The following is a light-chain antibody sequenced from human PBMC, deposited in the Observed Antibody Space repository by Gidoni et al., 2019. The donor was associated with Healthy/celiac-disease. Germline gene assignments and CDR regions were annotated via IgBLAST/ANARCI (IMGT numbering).Light chain of an antibody. CDR3: QQHNSYPSST. Sequence: DLQLTHSPSFLSASVGDRVTITCCASQGISSYLAWYQQKPGKAPKLLIYAASTLQSGVPSKISGSGAGTEFTLTISSLQPEDFATYYCQQHNSYPSSTFGGGTKVEIK. CDR1: QGISSY. J-gene: IGKJ4*01. CDR2: AAS. V-gene: IGKV1-9*01.